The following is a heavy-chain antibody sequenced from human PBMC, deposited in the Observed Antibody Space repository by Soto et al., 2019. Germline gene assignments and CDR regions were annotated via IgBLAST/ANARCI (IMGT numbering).Heavy chain of an antibody. V-gene: IGHV1-69*02. CDR1: GGTFRSYI. CDR2: IIPILGIA. J-gene: IGHJ4*02. CDR3: AITAARAAGGAQFDY. D-gene: IGHD6-6*01. Sequence: ASVPVSCTASGGTFRSYIISWVRQAPGQGLEWMGRIIPILGIANYAQKFQGRVTITADKSTSTAYMELSSLRSEDTAVYYCAITAARAAGGAQFDYWVQGTLVTGSS.